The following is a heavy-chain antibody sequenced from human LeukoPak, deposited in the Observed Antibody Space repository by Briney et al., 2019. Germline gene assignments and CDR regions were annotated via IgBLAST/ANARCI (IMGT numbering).Heavy chain of an antibody. CDR1: GFTFSSYK. CDR2: IYSGGST. CDR3: ARDMGYSFDY. Sequence: GGSLRLSCVASGFTFSSYKMNWVRQAPGKGLEWVSVIYSGGSTYYADSVKGRFTISRDNSKNTLYLQMNSLRAEDTAVYYCARDMGYSFDYWGQGTLVTVSS. D-gene: IGHD5-18*01. V-gene: IGHV3-66*02. J-gene: IGHJ4*02.